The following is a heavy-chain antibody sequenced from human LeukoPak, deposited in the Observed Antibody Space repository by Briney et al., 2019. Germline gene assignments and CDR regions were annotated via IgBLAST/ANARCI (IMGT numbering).Heavy chain of an antibody. CDR2: IKQDGSEK. V-gene: IGHV3-7*01. CDR1: RFIISDYW. Sequence: PGGSLRLSCVASRFIISDYWMNLVRQAPGKGLEWVANIKQDGSEKYYVDSVKGRFTISRDNAKNSVYLQMNSLRAEDTAVYYCARGFDGANAFDLWGQGTLVTVSS. J-gene: IGHJ3*01. CDR3: ARGFDGANAFDL.